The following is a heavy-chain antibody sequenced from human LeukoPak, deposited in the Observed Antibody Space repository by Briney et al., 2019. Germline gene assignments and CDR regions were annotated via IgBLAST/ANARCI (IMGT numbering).Heavy chain of an antibody. V-gene: IGHV4-61*02. CDR2: IYTSGRT. D-gene: IGHD1-7*01. J-gene: IGHJ4*02. CDR1: GGSISSGSYY. Sequence: SQTLSLTCTVSGGSISSGSYYWSWIRQPAGKGLEWFGRIYTSGRTNYNPSLKSLVTISVDTSKNQFSLKLSSVTAADTAVYYCATLGTGTTTPFDHWGQGTLVTVSS. CDR3: ATLGTGTTTPFDH.